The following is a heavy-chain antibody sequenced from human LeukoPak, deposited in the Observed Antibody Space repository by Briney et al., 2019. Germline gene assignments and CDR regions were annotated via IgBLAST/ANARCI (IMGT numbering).Heavy chain of an antibody. Sequence: ASVKVCCKASGGTFTSYYMHWVRQAPGQGLEWMGIINPSGGSTSYAQKFQGRVTMTRDMSTSTVYMELSSLRSEYTAVYYCARWGDGYNIAFDIWGQGTMVTVSS. CDR1: GGTFTSYY. CDR2: INPSGGST. V-gene: IGHV1-46*01. J-gene: IGHJ3*02. CDR3: ARWGDGYNIAFDI. D-gene: IGHD5-24*01.